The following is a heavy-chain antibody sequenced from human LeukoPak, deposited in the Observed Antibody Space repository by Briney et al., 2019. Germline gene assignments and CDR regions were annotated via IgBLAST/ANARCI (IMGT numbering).Heavy chain of an antibody. J-gene: IGHJ6*03. D-gene: IGHD2/OR15-2a*01. V-gene: IGHV3-15*04. CDR1: GFTFSNTW. Sequence: GGSLRLSCAASGFTFSNTWMSWVRQAPGKGLEWVGRIESKTDGGTTNFAAPVKGRFTISRDVSKNTLYLQMNSLKTEDTAVYYCTGTFRYYMDVWGKGTSVTVSS. CDR3: TGTFRYYMDV. CDR2: IESKTDGGTT.